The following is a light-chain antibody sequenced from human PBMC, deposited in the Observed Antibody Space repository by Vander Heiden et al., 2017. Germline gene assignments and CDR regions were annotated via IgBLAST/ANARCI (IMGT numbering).Light chain of an antibody. CDR2: YDS. V-gene: IGLV3-21*04. CDR3: QVWDSSSDHPV. J-gene: IGLJ2*01. CDR1: NIGSKS. Sequence: SYVLTQPPSVSVAPGKTARITCGGNNIGSKSVHWYQQKPGQAPVLVIYYDSDRPSGIPERFPGSNSGNTATLTISRVEAGDEADYYCQVWDSSSDHPVFGGGTKLTVL.